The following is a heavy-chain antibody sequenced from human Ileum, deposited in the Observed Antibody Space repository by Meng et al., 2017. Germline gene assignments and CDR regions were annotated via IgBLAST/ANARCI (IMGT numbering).Heavy chain of an antibody. CDR3: ARFYGSGTFEVHDY. D-gene: IGHD3-10*01. J-gene: IGHJ4*02. Sequence: RLHVSGSGLVRPSETLSLTCNVSGGSVSSASYYWSWIRQPPGKGLEWIGLIHYSGSRNYNPSLKSRVTMSVDTSKNQVSLRLTSVTAADTAVYYCARFYGSGTFEVHDYWGQGTLVTVSS. V-gene: IGHV4-61*01. CDR2: IHYSGSR. CDR1: GGSVSSASYY.